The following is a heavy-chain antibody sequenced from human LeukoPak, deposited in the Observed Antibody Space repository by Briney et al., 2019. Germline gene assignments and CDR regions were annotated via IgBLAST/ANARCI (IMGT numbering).Heavy chain of an antibody. J-gene: IGHJ5*02. CDR1: GFTFGVYA. CDR2: ISYDGSNK. Sequence: GGSLRLSCAASGFTFGVYAMHWVRQAPAKGLEWVAFISYDGSNKYYADSVKGRFTISRDNSKNTSYLEMNSLRAEDTAVYYCARDSSGWGGNNWFDPWGQGTLVTVSS. CDR3: ARDSSGWGGNNWFDP. D-gene: IGHD6-19*01. V-gene: IGHV3-30-3*01.